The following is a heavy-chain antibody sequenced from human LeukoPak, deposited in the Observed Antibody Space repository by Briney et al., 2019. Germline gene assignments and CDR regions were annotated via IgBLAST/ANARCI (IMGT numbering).Heavy chain of an antibody. D-gene: IGHD3-16*02. V-gene: IGHV4-34*01. Sequence: SETLSLTCAVYGGSFSGYYWSWIRQPPGKGLEWIGEINHSGSTNYNPSLKSRVTISVDTSKNQFSLKLSSVTAADMAVYYCARGLFYDYIWGSYRPNWFDPWGQGTLVTVSS. CDR3: ARGLFYDYIWGSYRPNWFDP. CDR1: GGSFSGYY. CDR2: INHSGST. J-gene: IGHJ5*02.